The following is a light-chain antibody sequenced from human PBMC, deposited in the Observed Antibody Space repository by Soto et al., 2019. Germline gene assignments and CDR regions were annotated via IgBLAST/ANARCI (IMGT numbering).Light chain of an antibody. Sequence: QSVLPQPASVSGSPGQSIALSCTGTSSDVGGYSYVSWYQQQPGKAPKLVISDVSNRPSGVSDRFSGSKSGNTASLTISGLQTEDEADYYCASYTTSSTYVFGTGTKVTVL. V-gene: IGLV2-14*01. CDR2: DVS. CDR1: SSDVGGYSY. CDR3: ASYTTSSTYV. J-gene: IGLJ1*01.